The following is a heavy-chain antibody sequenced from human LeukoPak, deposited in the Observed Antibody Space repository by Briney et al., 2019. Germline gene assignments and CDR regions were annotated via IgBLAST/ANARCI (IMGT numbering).Heavy chain of an antibody. J-gene: IGHJ6*02. V-gene: IGHV3-21*01. CDR3: ARDLMDIVVVPAANLHNYYYYGMDV. Sequence: GGSLRLSCAASGFTFSSYSMNWVRQAPGKGLEWVSSISSSSSYIYYADSVKGRFTISRDNAKNSLYLQMNSLRAEDTAVYYCARDLMDIVVVPAANLHNYYYYGMDVWGQGTTVTVSS. CDR2: ISSSSSYI. CDR1: GFTFSSYS. D-gene: IGHD2-2*03.